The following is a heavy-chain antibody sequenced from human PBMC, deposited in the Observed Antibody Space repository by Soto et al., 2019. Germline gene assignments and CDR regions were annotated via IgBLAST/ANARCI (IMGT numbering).Heavy chain of an antibody. CDR2: IYWDDDK. J-gene: IGHJ4*02. CDR3: AHRVLRTVFGLVTTTAIYFDF. Sequence: QITLNESGPPVVRPTGTLTLTCRFSGFSLTTSGVGVGWIRQSPGKAPEWLALIYWDDDKRYSASLKSRLTITKDTSKNQVVLTVSDLDPTDTATYYCAHRVLRTVFGLVTTTAIYFDFWGQGTPVAVSS. D-gene: IGHD3-3*01. V-gene: IGHV2-5*02. CDR1: GFSLTTSGVG.